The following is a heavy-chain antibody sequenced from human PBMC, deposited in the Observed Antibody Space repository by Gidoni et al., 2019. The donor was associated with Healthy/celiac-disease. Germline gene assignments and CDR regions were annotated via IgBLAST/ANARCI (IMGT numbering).Heavy chain of an antibody. Sequence: EVQLLECGGGWVQPGGSLGLSCAASGCTLSSDAMSWVRKAPGKGLEWVSAISGSAGSTSSADSVKGRFTISRDNSKNTLYLQMNSLSAEDTAVYYCAKVSVVVVAATPNAFDIWGQGTMVTVSS. CDR1: GCTLSSDA. J-gene: IGHJ3*02. D-gene: IGHD2-15*01. CDR2: ISGSAGST. CDR3: AKVSVVVVAATPNAFDI. V-gene: IGHV3-23*01.